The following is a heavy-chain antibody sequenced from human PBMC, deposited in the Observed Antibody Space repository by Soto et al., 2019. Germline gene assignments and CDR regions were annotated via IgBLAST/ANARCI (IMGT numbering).Heavy chain of an antibody. V-gene: IGHV3-30*04. J-gene: IGHJ6*02. CDR2: LSFHGRDE. CDR1: GFTFSGYA. D-gene: IGHD2-2*01. CDR3: ARAYCSPTSCYHHGGPQYIDFYGMDV. Sequence: PGGSLRLSCAASGFTFSGYAFHWVRQAPGKGLEWVALLSFHGRDESYVDSVRGRFTISRDNSMNTVFLQMNSLRVDDTAVHYCARAYCSPTSCYHHGGPQYIDFYGMDVWGQGTAVTVSS.